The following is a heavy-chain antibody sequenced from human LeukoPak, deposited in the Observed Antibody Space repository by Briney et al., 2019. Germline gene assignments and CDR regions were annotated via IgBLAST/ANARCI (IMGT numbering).Heavy chain of an antibody. V-gene: IGHV4-61*02. J-gene: IGHJ4*02. CDR1: GGSISSGSYY. Sequence: PSETLSLTCTVSGGSISSGSYYWSWIRQPAGKGLEWIGRIYTSGSTNYNPSLKSRVTISVDTSKNQFSLKLSSVTAADTAVYYCARAPLWASFDYWRQGTLVTVSS. CDR2: IYTSGST. D-gene: IGHD1-26*01. CDR3: ARAPLWASFDY.